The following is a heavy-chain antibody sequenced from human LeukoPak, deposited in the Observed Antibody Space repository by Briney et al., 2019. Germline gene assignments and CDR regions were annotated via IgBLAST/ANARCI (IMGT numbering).Heavy chain of an antibody. V-gene: IGHV1-18*01. Sequence: ASVKVSCKASGYTFTSYGISWVRQAPGQGLEWMGWISAYNGNTNYAQKLQGRVTMTTDTSTSTAYMELRSLRSDDTAVYYCARVPYYYDSSGYQQFGMDVWGQGTTVTVSS. J-gene: IGHJ6*02. CDR3: ARVPYYYDSSGYQQFGMDV. CDR2: ISAYNGNT. CDR1: GYTFTSYG. D-gene: IGHD3-22*01.